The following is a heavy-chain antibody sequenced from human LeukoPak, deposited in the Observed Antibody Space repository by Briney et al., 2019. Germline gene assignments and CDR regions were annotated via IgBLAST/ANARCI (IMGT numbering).Heavy chain of an antibody. Sequence: GGSLRLSCTVSGFTVSSNSMNWVRQAPGKGLEWVSYISSSSSTIYYADSVKGRFTISRDNAKNSLYLQMNSLRAEDTAVYYCAREGASSGWYRRGNAFDIWGQGTMVTVSS. J-gene: IGHJ3*02. D-gene: IGHD6-19*01. CDR3: AREGASSGWYRRGNAFDI. CDR1: GFTVSSNS. CDR2: ISSSSSTI. V-gene: IGHV3-48*01.